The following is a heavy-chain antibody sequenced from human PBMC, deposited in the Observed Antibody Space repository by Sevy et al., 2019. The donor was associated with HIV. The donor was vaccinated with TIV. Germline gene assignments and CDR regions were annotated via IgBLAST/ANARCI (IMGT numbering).Heavy chain of an antibody. J-gene: IGHJ4*02. CDR1: GFTFSSYL. CDR2: INSDGSST. Sequence: GGSLRLSCAASGFTFSSYLMHWVRQAPGKGPVWVSRINSDGSSTSYADSVKGRFTISRDNARNTLYLEMNSLRSADTAVYYCARGQGYWGQGTLVTVSS. CDR3: ARGQGY. V-gene: IGHV3-74*01.